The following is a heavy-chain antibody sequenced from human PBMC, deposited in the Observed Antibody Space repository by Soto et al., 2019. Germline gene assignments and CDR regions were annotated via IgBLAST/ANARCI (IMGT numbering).Heavy chain of an antibody. D-gene: IGHD3-22*01. J-gene: IGHJ3*02. CDR2: IYYSGFT. V-gene: IGHV4-31*03. CDR3: ARSPDSSGYYLYDAFDI. CDR1: GGSISSGGYY. Sequence: SETLSLTCTVSGGSISSGGYYWSWIRQHPGKGLEWIGYIYYSGFTYYNPSLKSRVTISVDTSKNQFSLKLSSVTAADTAVYYCARSPDSSGYYLYDAFDIWGQGTMVTVSS.